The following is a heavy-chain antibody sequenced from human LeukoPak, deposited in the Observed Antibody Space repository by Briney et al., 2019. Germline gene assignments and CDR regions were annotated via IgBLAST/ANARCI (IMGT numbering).Heavy chain of an antibody. Sequence: ASVKVSCKASGGSFTSYAISWVRQAPGQGLEWMGWISAYNGNTNYAQKLQGRVTMTTDTSTSTAYMELRSLRSDDTAVYYCARDYGDTPFDYWGQGTLVTVSS. CDR1: GGSFTSYA. CDR2: ISAYNGNT. J-gene: IGHJ4*02. V-gene: IGHV1-18*01. D-gene: IGHD4-17*01. CDR3: ARDYGDTPFDY.